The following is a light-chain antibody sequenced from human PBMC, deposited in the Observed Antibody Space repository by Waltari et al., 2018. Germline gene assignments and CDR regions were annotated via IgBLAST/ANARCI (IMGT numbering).Light chain of an antibody. Sequence: EIVLTQSPATLSLSPGERATLSCRASQSVGRNLAWYQQNSGQAPGILIYYVSRRATGTPARFSGSGSGTDFTLTISSLEPEDFAVYYCQHRSNLITFGQGTRLEIK. J-gene: IGKJ5*01. V-gene: IGKV3-11*01. CDR1: QSVGRN. CDR2: YVS. CDR3: QHRSNLIT.